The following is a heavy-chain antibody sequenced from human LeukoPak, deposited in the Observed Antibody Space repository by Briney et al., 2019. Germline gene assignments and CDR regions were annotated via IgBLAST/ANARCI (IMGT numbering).Heavy chain of an antibody. V-gene: IGHV4-59*01. Sequence: SETLSLTCTVSGGSISSYYWSWIRQPPGKGLEWIGYIYYSGSTSYNPSLKSRVTISVDTSKNQFSLKLSSVTAADTAVYYCAREKSPERKTWLQLGAFDVWGQGTVVTVSS. D-gene: IGHD5-24*01. CDR2: IYYSGST. J-gene: IGHJ3*01. CDR1: GGSISSYY. CDR3: AREKSPERKTWLQLGAFDV.